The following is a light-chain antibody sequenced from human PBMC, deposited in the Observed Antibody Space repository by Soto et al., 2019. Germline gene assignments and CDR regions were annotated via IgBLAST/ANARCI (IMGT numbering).Light chain of an antibody. CDR1: SSDVGGYNY. J-gene: IGLJ1*01. CDR3: AAWDDSLNGYV. V-gene: IGLV2-14*01. CDR2: EVS. Sequence: HSALTQPASVSGSPGQSITISCTGTSSDVGGYNYVSWYQQHPGKAPKLMIYEVSNRPSGVSNRFSGSKSGNTASLAISGLQSEDEADYYCAAWDDSLNGYVFGTGTKVTV.